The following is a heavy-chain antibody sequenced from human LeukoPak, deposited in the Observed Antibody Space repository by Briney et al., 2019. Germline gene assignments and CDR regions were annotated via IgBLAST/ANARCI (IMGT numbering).Heavy chain of an antibody. CDR2: IRQDGSEK. Sequence: GGSLKLSCAASGFTFSGSAMHWVRQAPGKGLEWVANIRQDGSEKNYVDSVKGRFTISRDNAKNSLYLQMNSLRAEDTAVYYCARSRYLDYWGQGTLVTVFS. V-gene: IGHV3-7*01. CDR3: ARSRYLDY. J-gene: IGHJ4*02. CDR1: GFTFSGSA.